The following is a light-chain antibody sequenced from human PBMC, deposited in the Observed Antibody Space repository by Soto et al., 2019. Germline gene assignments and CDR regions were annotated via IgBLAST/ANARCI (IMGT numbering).Light chain of an antibody. V-gene: IGKV1-5*03. J-gene: IGKJ1*01. CDR2: KAS. Sequence: DIQMTQSPSTLSGAVGDRVTITCRASQTIRSWLAWYQQKPGKAPKLLIYKASTLKSGVPSRFSGSGSGTEFTLTISSMQPDDFATFYCQQYNGYSRTFGQGTKVDIK. CDR1: QTIRSW. CDR3: QQYNGYSRT.